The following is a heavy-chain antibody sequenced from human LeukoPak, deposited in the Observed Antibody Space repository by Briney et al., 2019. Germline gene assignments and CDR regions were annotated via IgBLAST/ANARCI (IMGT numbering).Heavy chain of an antibody. CDR1: GGSISSSNW. Sequence: SETLSLTCAVSGGSISSSNWWSWVRQPPGKGLEWIGEIYHSGSTNYNSSLKSRVTISVDKSKNQFSLKLSSMTAADTAVYYCARKGYDYGWFDPWGQGSLVPVSS. V-gene: IGHV4-4*02. D-gene: IGHD5-12*01. CDR3: ARKGYDYGWFDP. J-gene: IGHJ5*02. CDR2: IYHSGST.